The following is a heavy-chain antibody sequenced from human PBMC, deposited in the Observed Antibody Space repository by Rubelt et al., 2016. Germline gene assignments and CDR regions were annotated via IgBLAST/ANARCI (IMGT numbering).Heavy chain of an antibody. V-gene: IGHV4-39*07. CDR2: IYYSGST. CDR1: GASISNSSYY. J-gene: IGHJ4*02. D-gene: IGHD2-15*01. CDR3: ARVVVVVVAAYLPHYYFDY. Sequence: QVQLQQWGAGLLKPSETLSLTCSVSGASISNSSYYWDWIRQTPGKGLEWIGSIYYSGSTYYNPSLKSRVTISVETSKNQFSLKLSSVTAADTAVYYCARVVVVVVAAYLPHYYFDYWGQGTLVTVSS.